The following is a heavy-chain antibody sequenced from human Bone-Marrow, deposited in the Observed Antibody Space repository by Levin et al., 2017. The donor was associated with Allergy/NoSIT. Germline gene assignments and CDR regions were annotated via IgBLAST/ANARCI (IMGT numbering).Heavy chain of an antibody. Sequence: SQTLSLTCTVSGGSISTTSYYWGWIRQPPGKGLEWIGSIFYGGSTYYNPSLRSRVTISLDTSKNHFSLKLTSVTAADTALYYCARGDDGDYWGHWFDPWGQGTLVTVSS. CDR1: GGSISTTSYY. CDR3: ARGDDGDYWGHWFDP. D-gene: IGHD4-17*01. V-gene: IGHV4-39*07. CDR2: IFYGGST. J-gene: IGHJ5*02.